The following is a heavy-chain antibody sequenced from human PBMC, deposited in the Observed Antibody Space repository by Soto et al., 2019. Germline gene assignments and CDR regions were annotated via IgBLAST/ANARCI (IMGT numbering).Heavy chain of an antibody. CDR3: AKGGSIAAAGTRYYGMDV. Sequence: GGSLRLCCAASGFTFSNYGMDWVRQAPGKGLEWVAVIPYDGNNKFYADSVKGRFTISRDNSKNTLYLQMNSLRAEDTAVYFCAKGGSIAAAGTRYYGMDVRGQGTTVTVSS. D-gene: IGHD6-13*01. V-gene: IGHV3-30*18. CDR1: GFTFSNYG. J-gene: IGHJ6*02. CDR2: IPYDGNNK.